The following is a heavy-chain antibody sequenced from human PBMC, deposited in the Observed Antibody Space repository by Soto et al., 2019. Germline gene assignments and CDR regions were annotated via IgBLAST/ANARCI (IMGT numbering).Heavy chain of an antibody. D-gene: IGHD6-19*01. V-gene: IGHV3-30-3*01. Sequence: QVPLVESAGGVLQPGRSLRLSCAASGFTSSNYAMHWVHQAPDKGLELVAVISYDGSNKYYADSVEGRFTISGDNSTNTLYRRLNSLRAEDTAVYYGAGDSPGGKQWLGPWDWGQGTLVAVSS. CDR2: ISYDGSNK. CDR3: AGDSPGGKQWLGPWD. J-gene: IGHJ4*02. CDR1: GFTSSNYA.